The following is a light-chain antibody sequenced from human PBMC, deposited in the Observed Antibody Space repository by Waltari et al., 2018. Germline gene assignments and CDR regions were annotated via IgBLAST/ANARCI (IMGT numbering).Light chain of an antibody. CDR3: QTWGNGTWV. V-gene: IGLV4-69*01. Sequence: QLVLTQSPSASASLGASVKLTCTLSSVHSSSAIAWPQQQPKKGPRYFIKLNSDSSHTRGDGILDRFSGYSSGAEPYPTISSLQYEDEADYYCQTWGNGTWVFGGGTKLTVL. CDR2: LNSDSSH. CDR1: SVHSSSA. J-gene: IGLJ3*02.